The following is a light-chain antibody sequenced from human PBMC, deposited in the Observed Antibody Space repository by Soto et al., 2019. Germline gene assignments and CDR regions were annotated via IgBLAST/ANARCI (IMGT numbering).Light chain of an antibody. CDR1: SSNIGAGYD. J-gene: IGLJ3*02. V-gene: IGLV1-40*01. CDR3: QSYDSSLSGV. CDR2: GNT. Sequence: QSVLTQPPSVSGAPGQRVTISCTGSSSNIGAGYDVHWYQQLPGTAPKLLIYGNTNRPSGVPDQFSGSKSGTSASLAITGLQAEDEADYYCQSYDSSLSGVFGGGTKLTVL.